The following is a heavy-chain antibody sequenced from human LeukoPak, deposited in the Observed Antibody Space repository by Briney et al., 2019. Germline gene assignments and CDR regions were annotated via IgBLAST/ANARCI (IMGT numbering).Heavy chain of an antibody. V-gene: IGHV3-48*03. CDR3: ASENSGSYGGAFDI. CDR1: GFTFSSYE. J-gene: IGHJ3*02. Sequence: QPGGSLRLSCAASGFTFSSYEMNWVRQAPGKGLEWVSYNSSSGSTIYYADSVKGRFTISRDNAKNSLYLQMNSLRAEDTAVYYCASENSGSYGGAFDIWGQGTMVTVSS. D-gene: IGHD1-26*01. CDR2: NSSSGSTI.